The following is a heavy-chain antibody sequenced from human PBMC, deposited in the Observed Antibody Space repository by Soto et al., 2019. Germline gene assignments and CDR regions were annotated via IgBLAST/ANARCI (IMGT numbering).Heavy chain of an antibody. CDR1: GFTFRSYV. Sequence: QVQLVESGGGAVQPGTSLRVSCVASGFTFRSYVIHWVRQAPGKGLEWVALTSDDGTNKYYGDSVRGRFTISRDNSRNTVDRQMDSLRVEDTAVYYCARWGTTGGLDVWGQGTLVSVSS. D-gene: IGHD3-16*01. J-gene: IGHJ1*01. CDR3: ARWGTTGGLDV. V-gene: IGHV3-30*19. CDR2: TSDDGTNK.